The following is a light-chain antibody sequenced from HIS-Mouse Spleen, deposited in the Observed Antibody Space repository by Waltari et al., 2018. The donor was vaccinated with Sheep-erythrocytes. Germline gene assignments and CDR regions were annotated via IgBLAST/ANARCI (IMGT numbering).Light chain of an antibody. V-gene: IGKV1-8*01. CDR1: QGISSY. Sequence: AIRMTQSPSSLSASTGDRVTITCRASQGISSYLAWYQQKPGKAPKLLIYAASTLQSGVPSRFSGSGSWTDFTLTISCLQSEDFATYDCQPYYSYPQTFGQGTKLEIK. J-gene: IGKJ2*01. CDR3: QPYYSYPQT. CDR2: AAS.